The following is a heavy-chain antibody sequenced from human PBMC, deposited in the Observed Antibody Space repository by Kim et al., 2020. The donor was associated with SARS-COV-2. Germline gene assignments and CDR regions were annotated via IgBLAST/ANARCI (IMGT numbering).Heavy chain of an antibody. J-gene: IGHJ6*03. Sequence: GRFTISRDNAKNSLYLQMNSLRAEDTAVYYCVRDYLWILLWEPISYYYMDVWGKGTTVTVSS. CDR3: VRDYLWILLWEPISYYYMDV. D-gene: IGHD1-26*01. V-gene: IGHV3-11*01.